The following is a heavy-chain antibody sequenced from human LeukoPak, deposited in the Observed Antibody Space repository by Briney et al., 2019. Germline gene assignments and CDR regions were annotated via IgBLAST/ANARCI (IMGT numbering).Heavy chain of an antibody. V-gene: IGHV4-39*01. D-gene: IGHD5-24*01. Sequence: ASETLSLTCTVSGGSISSSSYYWGWIRQPPGKGLEWIGSIYYSGSTYYNPSLKSRVTISVDTSKNQFSLKLSSVTAADTAVYYCARGRRDGYNLEYFDKWVQGTLVTVSS. J-gene: IGHJ4*02. CDR2: IYYSGST. CDR1: GGSISSSSYY. CDR3: ARGRRDGYNLEYFDK.